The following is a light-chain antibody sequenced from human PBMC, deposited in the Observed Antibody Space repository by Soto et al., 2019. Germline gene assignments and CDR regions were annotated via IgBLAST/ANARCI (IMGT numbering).Light chain of an antibody. CDR1: QTISAN. Sequence: IVMTQSPATLSVSPGERATLSCRASQTISANLAWYQQRHGQAPRLLIYGASTRATGIPARFSGSGSGTEFNLTISSLHSEDFAVYYCQQYNNWPPLTFGGGTKVEI. V-gene: IGKV3-15*01. CDR2: GAS. CDR3: QQYNNWPPLT. J-gene: IGKJ4*01.